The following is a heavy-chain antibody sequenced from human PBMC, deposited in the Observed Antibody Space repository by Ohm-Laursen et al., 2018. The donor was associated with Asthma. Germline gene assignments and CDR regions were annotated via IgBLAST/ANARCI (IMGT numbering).Heavy chain of an antibody. CDR3: AKDISDSGFHYYGMDV. CDR2: ISWNSGSI. V-gene: IGHV3-9*01. CDR1: GFTFDDYA. Sequence: SLRLSCSASGFTFDDYAMHWVRQAPGKGLEWVSGISWNSGSIGYADSVKGRFTISRDNAKNSLYLQMNSLRAKDTALYYCAKDISDSGFHYYGMDVWGQGTTVTVSS. J-gene: IGHJ6*02. D-gene: IGHD5-12*01.